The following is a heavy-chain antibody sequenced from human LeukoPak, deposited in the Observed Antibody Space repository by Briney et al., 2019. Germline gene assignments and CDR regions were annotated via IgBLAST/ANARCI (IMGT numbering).Heavy chain of an antibody. D-gene: IGHD3-16*01. V-gene: IGHV3-48*04. Sequence: GGSLRLSCAASGFTFSNAWMNWVRQAPGKGLEWISFVSISSGTIYYADSVNGRFRISRDNAKSSLDLEMNSLRAEDTAVYYCARAMSTFGGVRNYFDSWGQGTLVTVSS. CDR3: ARAMSTFGGVRNYFDS. CDR1: GFTFSNAW. J-gene: IGHJ4*01. CDR2: VSISSGTI.